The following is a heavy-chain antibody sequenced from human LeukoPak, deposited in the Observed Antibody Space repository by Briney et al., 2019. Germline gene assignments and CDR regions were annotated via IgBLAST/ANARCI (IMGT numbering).Heavy chain of an antibody. V-gene: IGHV3-48*03. CDR3: AREESSPHYYDSSGPMDV. D-gene: IGHD3-22*01. CDR2: ISSSGSTI. CDR1: GFTFSSYE. J-gene: IGHJ6*04. Sequence: PGGSLRFSCAAAGFTFSSYELNWFRQAPGKGLEWVSYISSSGSTIYYADSVKGRFTISRDNAKNSLYLQMNSLRAEDTAVYYCAREESSPHYYDSSGPMDVWGKGTTVSVSS.